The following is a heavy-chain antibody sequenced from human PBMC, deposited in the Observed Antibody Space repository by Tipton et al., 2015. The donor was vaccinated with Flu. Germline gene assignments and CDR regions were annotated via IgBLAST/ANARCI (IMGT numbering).Heavy chain of an antibody. Sequence: LRLSCTVSGGSISSYHWSWIRQPAGKGLEWIGRVFSSGITNYNPSLKSRVTMSVDTSKNQFSLNLTSVTAADAAVYYCARGGTNPGYCRGNTCYSPYYFDYWGQGTLVTVSS. D-gene: IGHD2-15*01. CDR3: ARGGTNPGYCRGNTCYSPYYFDY. CDR2: VFSSGIT. V-gene: IGHV4-4*07. J-gene: IGHJ4*02. CDR1: GGSISSYH.